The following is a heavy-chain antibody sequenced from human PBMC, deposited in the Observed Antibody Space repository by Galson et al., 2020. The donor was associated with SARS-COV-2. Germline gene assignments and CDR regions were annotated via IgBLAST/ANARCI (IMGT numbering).Heavy chain of an antibody. CDR3: AKAFGYSSGWYGLYYYYGMDL. D-gene: IGHD6-19*01. J-gene: IGHJ6*02. Sequence: GESLKISCAASGFTFKDFTMHWVRQAPGKGLEWVSLITWDGDITHYADSVKGRFTISRDNSKSSLYLQMNSLRTKDTALYYCAKAFGYSSGWYGLYYYYGMDLWGQGTTVTVSS. CDR1: GFTFKDFT. CDR2: ITWDGDIT. V-gene: IGHV3-43*01.